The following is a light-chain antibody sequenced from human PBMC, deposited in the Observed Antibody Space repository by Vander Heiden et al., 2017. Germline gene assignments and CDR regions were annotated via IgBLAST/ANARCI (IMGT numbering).Light chain of an antibody. CDR1: SSNIGAGYD. V-gene: IGLV1-40*01. CDR2: GNS. CDR3: QSYDSSLSGWV. Sequence: QSVLTQPPSVSGAPGQRVTTPCTGSSSNIGAGYDVHWYQQLPGTAPKLLIYGNSNRPSGVPDRFSGPKSGTSASLAITGLQAEDEAYYYCQSYDSSLSGWVFGGGTKLTVL. J-gene: IGLJ2*01.